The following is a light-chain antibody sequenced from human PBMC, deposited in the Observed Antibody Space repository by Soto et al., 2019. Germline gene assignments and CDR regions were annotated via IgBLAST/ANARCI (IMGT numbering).Light chain of an antibody. CDR3: QQRSNWPPIT. CDR2: DAS. V-gene: IGKV3-11*01. J-gene: IGKJ5*01. Sequence: EIVLTQSPATLSLSPGERATLSCRASQSVSSYLAWYQQKPGQAPRLLIYDASSRATGIPDRFSGSGSGTDFTLTISSLEPEDAAVYYCQQRSNWPPITFGQGTRLEIK. CDR1: QSVSSY.